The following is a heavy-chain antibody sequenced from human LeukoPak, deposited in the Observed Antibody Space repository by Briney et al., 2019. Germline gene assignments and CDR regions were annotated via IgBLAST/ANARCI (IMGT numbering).Heavy chain of an antibody. CDR2: IYYSGST. CDR1: GGSISSSSYY. CDR3: ARQMILWFGDFPNWFDP. Sequence: SETLSLTCTVSGGSISSSSYYWGWIRQPPGKGLEWIGSIYYSGSTYYNPSLKSRVTISADTSKNQFSLKLSSVTAADTAVYYCARQMILWFGDFPNWFDPWGQGTLVTVSS. D-gene: IGHD3-10*01. V-gene: IGHV4-39*01. J-gene: IGHJ5*02.